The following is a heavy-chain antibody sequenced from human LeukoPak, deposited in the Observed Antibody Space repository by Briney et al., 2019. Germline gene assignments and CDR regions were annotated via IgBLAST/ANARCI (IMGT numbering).Heavy chain of an antibody. CDR3: ARGGNWFDP. Sequence: PSETLSLICAVYGGSFSGYYWSWIRQPPGKGLEWIGEINHSGSTNYNPSLKSRVTISVDTSKNQFSLKLSSVTAADTAVYYCARGGNWFDPWGQGTLVTVSS. V-gene: IGHV4-34*01. J-gene: IGHJ5*02. CDR1: GGSFSGYY. CDR2: INHSGST.